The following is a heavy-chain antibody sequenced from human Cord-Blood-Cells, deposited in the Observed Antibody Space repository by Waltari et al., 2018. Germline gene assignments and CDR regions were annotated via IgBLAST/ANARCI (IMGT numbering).Heavy chain of an antibody. V-gene: IGHV4-39*01. Sequence: QLQLQESGPGLVKPSETLSLTCTVSGGSISRSSYYWGWIRQPPGKGLEWIGSIYYSGSTYYNPSLKSRVTISVDTSKNQFSLKLSSVTAADTAVYYCARGRIFGVVIEGWFDPWGQGTLVTVSS. CDR1: GGSISRSSYY. D-gene: IGHD3-3*01. CDR2: IYYSGST. CDR3: ARGRIFGVVIEGWFDP. J-gene: IGHJ5*02.